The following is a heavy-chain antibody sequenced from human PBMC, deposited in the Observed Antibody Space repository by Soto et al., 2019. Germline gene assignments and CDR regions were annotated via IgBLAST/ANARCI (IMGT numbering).Heavy chain of an antibody. CDR1: GFSFSNYG. J-gene: IGHJ4*02. D-gene: IGHD2-21*01. CDR2: ISYDGSNK. CDR3: TRNPLNSAGEYDY. V-gene: IGHV3-30*03. Sequence: QVQLVESGGGVVQPGRSLRLSCATSGFSFSNYGMHWVHQAPGKGLEWVAVISYDGSNKYYADSVKGRFTISRDNSKNTLYLQMNSLRAEDTAVYYCTRNPLNSAGEYDYWGQGTLVTVSS.